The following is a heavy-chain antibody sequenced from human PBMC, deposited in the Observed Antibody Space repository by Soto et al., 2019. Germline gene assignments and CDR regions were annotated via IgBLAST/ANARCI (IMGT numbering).Heavy chain of an antibody. Sequence: SETLSHTCTFSGGSIISYYWSWIRQPPGKGLEWIGYIYYSGSTNYNPSLKSRVTISVDTSKNQFSLKLSSVTAADTAVYYCARHESGDYYGSAYDYWGQGTLVTVSS. CDR3: ARHESGDYYGSAYDY. D-gene: IGHD3-10*01. J-gene: IGHJ4*02. V-gene: IGHV4-59*08. CDR1: GGSIISYY. CDR2: IYYSGST.